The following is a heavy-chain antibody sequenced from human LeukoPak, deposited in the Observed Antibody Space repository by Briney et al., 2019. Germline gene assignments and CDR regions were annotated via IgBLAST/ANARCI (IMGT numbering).Heavy chain of an antibody. CDR1: GRSISSGGYY. CDR3: ARESLSGITVTNILIDH. CDR2: IYYSGST. J-gene: IGHJ4*02. D-gene: IGHD4-17*01. V-gene: IGHV4-31*03. Sequence: KASQTLSLTCTVSGRSISSGGYYWSWIRQHPGKGLEWIGYIYYSGSTYYNPSLKSRVTISVDTSKNQFSLKLSSVTAADTAVYYCARESLSGITVTNILIDHWGQGTLVTVSS.